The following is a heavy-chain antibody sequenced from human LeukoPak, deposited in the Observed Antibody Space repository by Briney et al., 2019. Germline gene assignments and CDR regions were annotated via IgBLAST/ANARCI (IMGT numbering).Heavy chain of an antibody. CDR1: GFTFSSYG. CDR3: ARDRQYYDILTGYYYYGMDV. J-gene: IGHJ6*02. V-gene: IGHV3-21*05. D-gene: IGHD3-9*01. CDR2: ISSSSSYT. Sequence: GGSLRLSCAASGFTFSSYGMHWVRQAPGKGLEWVSYISSSSSYTNYADSVKGRFTISRDNAKNSLYLQMNSLRAEDTAVYYCARDRQYYDILTGYYYYGMDVWGQGTTVTVSS.